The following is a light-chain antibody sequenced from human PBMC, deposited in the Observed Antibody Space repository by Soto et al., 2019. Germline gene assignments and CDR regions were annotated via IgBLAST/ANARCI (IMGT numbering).Light chain of an antibody. J-gene: IGKJ4*01. Sequence: ELVKTQSPATLSVSPGERATLSCRASQSVSSNLAWYQQKPGQAPRLLIYGASTRATGIPARFSGSGSGTEFTLTISSLQSEDFAVYYCQQYNNWPPLTFGGGTKVDI. V-gene: IGKV3-15*01. CDR2: GAS. CDR1: QSVSSN. CDR3: QQYNNWPPLT.